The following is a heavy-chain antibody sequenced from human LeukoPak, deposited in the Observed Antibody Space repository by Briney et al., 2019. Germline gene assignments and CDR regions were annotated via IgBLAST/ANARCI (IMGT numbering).Heavy chain of an antibody. CDR1: GFTFSSYS. J-gene: IGHJ4*02. Sequence: HPGGSLRLSCAASGFTFSSYSMNWFRQAPGKGLEWVSFISSSSTIYYADSVKGRFTISRDNSKSSLYLQMNSLRAEDTAVYYCARDRGGSYSAIDYWGQGTLVTVSS. D-gene: IGHD1-26*01. CDR2: ISSSSTI. V-gene: IGHV3-48*04. CDR3: ARDRGGSYSAIDY.